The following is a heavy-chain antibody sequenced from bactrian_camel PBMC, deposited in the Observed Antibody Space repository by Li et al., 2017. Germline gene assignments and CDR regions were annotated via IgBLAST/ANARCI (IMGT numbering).Heavy chain of an antibody. CDR2: INSGGGST. J-gene: IGHJ4*01. CDR1: GFTFSSYD. D-gene: IGHD4*01. Sequence: VQLVESGGGSVQPGGSLRLSCAASGFTFSSYDMSWVRQAPGKGLEWVSDINSGGGSTYYADSVKGRFTISRDNAKNTLYLQINSLKTEDTAVYYCATLQLLSVYRWGQGTQVTVS. CDR3: ATLQLLSVYR. V-gene: IGHV3S40*01.